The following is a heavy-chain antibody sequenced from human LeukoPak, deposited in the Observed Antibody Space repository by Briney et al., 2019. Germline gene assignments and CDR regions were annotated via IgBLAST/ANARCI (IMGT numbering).Heavy chain of an antibody. V-gene: IGHV4-59*01. CDR3: ARVHYGDYLYYFDY. J-gene: IGHJ4*02. Sequence: SETLSLTCTVSGGSISSCYWSWIRQPPGKGLEWIGYIYYSGSTNYNPSLKSRVTMSVDTSKNQFSLKLSSVTAADTAVYYCARVHYGDYLYYFDYWGQGTLVTVSS. CDR2: IYYSGST. CDR1: GGSISSCY. D-gene: IGHD4-17*01.